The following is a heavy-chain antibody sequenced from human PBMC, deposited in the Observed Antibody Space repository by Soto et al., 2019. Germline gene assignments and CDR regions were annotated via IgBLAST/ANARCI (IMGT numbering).Heavy chain of an antibody. CDR3: ARDERWTCTSSSCYYFDY. CDR1: GYTFTRYG. D-gene: IGHD2-2*01. J-gene: IGHJ4*02. CDR2: TSADNGDT. V-gene: IGHV1-18*04. Sequence: QVQLVQSGAEVKEPGASVKVSCKASGYTFTRYGFSWVRQAPGQGLEWMAWTSADNGDTNYAPKLQGRVTLTTDTSTDTAYMELRSLRSDDTAVYYCARDERWTCTSSSCYYFDYWGQGTLVTVSS.